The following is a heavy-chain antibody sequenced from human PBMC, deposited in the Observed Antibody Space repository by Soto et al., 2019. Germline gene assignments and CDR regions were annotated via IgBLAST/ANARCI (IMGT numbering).Heavy chain of an antibody. Sequence: EVQLVESGGGSVQPGGSLRLSCAASGFTFSGSTIHWVRQTSGKGLEWVGRIPSKINTYATAYAASVKGRFTISRDDSKTTAYLQMNSLKIEDTAMYYCARQHRDVPVASAIDYWGQGTLVTVSS. D-gene: IGHD2-2*01. CDR2: IPSKINTYAT. CDR1: GFTFSGST. V-gene: IGHV3-73*02. J-gene: IGHJ4*02. CDR3: ARQHRDVPVASAIDY.